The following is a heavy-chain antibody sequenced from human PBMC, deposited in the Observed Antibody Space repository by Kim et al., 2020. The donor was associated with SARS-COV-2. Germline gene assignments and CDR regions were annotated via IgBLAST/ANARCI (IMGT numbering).Heavy chain of an antibody. CDR2: IRTRGGAA. V-gene: IGHV3-23*01. CDR1: GFTFSNYA. Sequence: GGSLRLSCAASGFTFSNYAMSWVRQAPGKGLEWVSTIRTRGGAANSSYAVTVSGTISIYNARNTLTLQMQRQRPEDAAMDYYYKQKDRGGSVWPLFDSWG. D-gene: IGHD3-10*01. CDR3: YKQKDRGGSVWPLFDS. J-gene: IGHJ4*01.